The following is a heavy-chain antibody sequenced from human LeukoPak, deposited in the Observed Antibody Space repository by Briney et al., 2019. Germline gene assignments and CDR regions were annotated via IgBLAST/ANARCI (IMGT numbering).Heavy chain of an antibody. CDR2: ISGSGVTM. CDR3: ARVGYSSGWTTDAFDI. Sequence: PGGSLRLSCAASGFTFSSYEMNWVRQAPGRGLEWVSYISGSGVTMYYADSVKGRFTISRDDAKNSLSLQMNSLRAEDTAIYYCARVGYSSGWTTDAFDIWGQGTMVTVSS. V-gene: IGHV3-48*03. J-gene: IGHJ3*02. D-gene: IGHD6-19*01. CDR1: GFTFSSYE.